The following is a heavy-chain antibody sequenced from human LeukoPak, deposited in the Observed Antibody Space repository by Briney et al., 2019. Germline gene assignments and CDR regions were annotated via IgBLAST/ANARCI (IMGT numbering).Heavy chain of an antibody. D-gene: IGHD2-2*01. V-gene: IGHV7-4-1*02. Sequence: GASVKVSCKASGYTLTNYALNWVRQAPGQGLEWMGWINTNTGNPTYAQGFTGQFVFSLDTSVNTAYLQISSLKAEDTAIYYCARVQGYCSTTSCYPHYWGQGTLVTVSS. CDR3: ARVQGYCSTTSCYPHY. J-gene: IGHJ4*02. CDR1: GYTLTNYA. CDR2: INTNTGNP.